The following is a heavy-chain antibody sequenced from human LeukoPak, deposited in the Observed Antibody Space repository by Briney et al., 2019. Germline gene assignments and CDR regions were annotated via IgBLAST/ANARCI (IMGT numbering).Heavy chain of an antibody. D-gene: IGHD6-6*01. CDR2: IIPIFGTA. CDR3: ARGNEYSSYSHYYYYMDV. J-gene: IGHJ6*03. V-gene: IGHV1-69*05. CDR1: GGTFSSYA. Sequence: ASVKVSCKASGGTFSSYAISWVRQAPGQGLEWMGGIIPIFGTANYAQKFQGRVTITTDESTSTAYMELSSLRSEDTAVYYCARGNEYSSYSHYYYYMDVWGKGTTVTVSS.